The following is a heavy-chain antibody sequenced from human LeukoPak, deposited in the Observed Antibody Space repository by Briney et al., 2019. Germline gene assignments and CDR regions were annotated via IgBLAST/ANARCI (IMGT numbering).Heavy chain of an antibody. CDR1: GGSISSYY. J-gene: IGHJ4*02. CDR2: IYYSGST. D-gene: IGHD1-26*01. CDR3: ARDPSGSYSFDY. V-gene: IGHV4-59*01. Sequence: SQTLPLTCTVSGGSISSYYWSWIRQPPGKGLEWIGYIYYSGSTNYNPSLKSRVTISVDTSKNQFSLKLSSVTAADTAVYYCARDPSGSYSFDYWGQGTLVTVSS.